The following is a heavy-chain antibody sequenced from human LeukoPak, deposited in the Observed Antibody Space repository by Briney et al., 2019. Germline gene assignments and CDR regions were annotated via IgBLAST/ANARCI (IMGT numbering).Heavy chain of an antibody. Sequence: PGGSLRLSCAASGFTFSSYGMHWVRQAPGKGLEWAAFIRYDGSNKYYADSVKGRFTISRDNSKNTLYLQMNSLRAEDTAVYYCAKLITVVTNFDYWGQGTLVTVSS. CDR2: IRYDGSNK. J-gene: IGHJ4*02. CDR3: AKLITVVTNFDY. D-gene: IGHD4-23*01. CDR1: GFTFSSYG. V-gene: IGHV3-30*02.